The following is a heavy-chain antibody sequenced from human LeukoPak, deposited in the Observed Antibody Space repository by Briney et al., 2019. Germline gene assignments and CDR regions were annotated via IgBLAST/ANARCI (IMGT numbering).Heavy chain of an antibody. CDR2: ISGSGINT. V-gene: IGHV3-23*01. Sequence: GGSLRLSCAASGFTFNNYGMSWVRQAPGKGLEWVSAISGSGINTYYADSVKGRFTISRDNSENTLYLQMNSLRAEDTAVYYCAKKYNSDRYYMDVWGKGTTVTISS. CDR1: GFTFNNYG. CDR3: AKKYNSDRYYMDV. J-gene: IGHJ6*03. D-gene: IGHD3-22*01.